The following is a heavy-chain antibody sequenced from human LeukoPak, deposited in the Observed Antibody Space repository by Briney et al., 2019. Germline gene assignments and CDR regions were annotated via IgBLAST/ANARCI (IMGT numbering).Heavy chain of an antibody. Sequence: SETLSLTCTVSGGSISSGGYYWSWIRQPPGKGLEWIGEINHSGSTNYNPSLKSRVTISVDTSKNQFSLKLSSVTAADTAVYYCASLSSYDYVWGSYRDHWGQGTLVTVSS. CDR1: GGSISSGGYY. V-gene: IGHV4-39*07. CDR3: ASLSSYDYVWGSYRDH. D-gene: IGHD3-16*02. J-gene: IGHJ4*02. CDR2: INHSGST.